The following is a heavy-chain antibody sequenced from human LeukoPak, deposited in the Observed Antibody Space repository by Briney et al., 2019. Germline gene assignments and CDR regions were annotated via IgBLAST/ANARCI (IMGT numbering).Heavy chain of an antibody. J-gene: IGHJ4*02. V-gene: IGHV1-2*02. CDR2: INPNSGGT. CDR1: VYTFTGYF. CDR3: ARSLGYEYSTDY. D-gene: IGHD5-12*01. Sequence: ASVNVSCKASVYTFTGYFMHWVRQAPGQGLEWMGWINPNSGGTNYAQKFQGRVTMTRDTSIRTAYMELSRLRSDDTAVYYCARSLGYEYSTDYWGQGTLVTVSS.